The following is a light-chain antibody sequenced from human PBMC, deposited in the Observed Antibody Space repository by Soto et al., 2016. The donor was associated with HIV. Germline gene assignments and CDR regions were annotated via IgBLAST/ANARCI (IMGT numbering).Light chain of an antibody. CDR3: MQSIYLPLT. CDR1: QGISNS. CDR2: AAS. V-gene: IGKV1-27*01. J-gene: IGKJ4*01. Sequence: DIQMTQSPSSLSASVGDRVSITCRASQGISNSLAWYQQKPGKAPKLLIYAASTLQSGVPSRFSGSGSGTDFTLKISRVEAGDVGVYFCMQSIYLPLTFGRRDQAGYQT.